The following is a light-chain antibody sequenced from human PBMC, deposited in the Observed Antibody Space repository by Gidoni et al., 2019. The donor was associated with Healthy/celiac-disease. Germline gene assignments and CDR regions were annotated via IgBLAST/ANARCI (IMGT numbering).Light chain of an antibody. CDR2: RTN. J-gene: IGLJ1*01. V-gene: IGLV8-61*01. CDR1: SASVSTSYY. Sequence: TVMAQVSSLAVAPAVPVTLTCSLSSASVSTSYYPSWYQQTPGQDPLTLIYRTNTRSSGVPDRFSGSILGNKAALTIAGAQADDESDNSCVLYMGSGIYVFGTGTKVTV. CDR3: VLYMGSGIYV.